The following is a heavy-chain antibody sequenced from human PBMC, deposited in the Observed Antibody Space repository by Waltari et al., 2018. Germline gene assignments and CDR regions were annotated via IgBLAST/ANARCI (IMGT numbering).Heavy chain of an antibody. CDR1: GFTFSSNS. J-gene: IGHJ5*02. D-gene: IGHD5-12*01. CDR2: ISSSSSYI. Sequence: EVQLVESGGGLVKPGGSLRLSCAASGFTFSSNSINWGPPAPGKGLEWVSSISSSSSYIYYADSVKGRFTISRDNAKNSLYLQMNSLRAEDTAVYYCARGLRYSTGYWFDPWGQGTLVTVSS. V-gene: IGHV3-21*01. CDR3: ARGLRYSTGYWFDP.